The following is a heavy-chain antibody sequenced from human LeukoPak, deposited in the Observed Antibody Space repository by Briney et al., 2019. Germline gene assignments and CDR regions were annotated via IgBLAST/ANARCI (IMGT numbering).Heavy chain of an antibody. J-gene: IGHJ4*02. CDR2: ISGSSSTI. D-gene: IGHD3-22*01. CDR3: ARGSTYYDSSGQVPFDY. CDR1: GFTFSNAW. V-gene: IGHV3-48*01. Sequence: GGSLRLSCAAPGFTFSNAWMNWVRQAPGKGLEWGSYISGSSSTIYYADSVKGRFTISRDNGKNTLYLQMNSLRAEDTAVYYCARGSTYYDSSGQVPFDYWGQGTLVTVSS.